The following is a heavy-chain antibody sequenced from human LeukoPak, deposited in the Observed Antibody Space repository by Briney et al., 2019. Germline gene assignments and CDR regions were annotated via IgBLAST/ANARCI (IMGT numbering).Heavy chain of an antibody. Sequence: GGSLRLSCAASGFTFSSYAMHWVRQAPGKGLEWVAVISYDGSNKYYADSVKGRFTNSRDNSKNTLYLQMNSLRAEDTAVYYCARDPDSYDSSGYHFDYWGQGTLVTVSS. V-gene: IGHV3-30-3*01. J-gene: IGHJ4*02. CDR3: ARDPDSYDSSGYHFDY. D-gene: IGHD3-22*01. CDR1: GFTFSSYA. CDR2: ISYDGSNK.